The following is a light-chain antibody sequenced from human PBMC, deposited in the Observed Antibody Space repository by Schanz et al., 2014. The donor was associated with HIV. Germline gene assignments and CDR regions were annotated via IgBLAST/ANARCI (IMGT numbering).Light chain of an antibody. CDR1: QSVTSD. CDR3: QQYHDWPYT. J-gene: IGKJ2*01. CDR2: GAS. Sequence: EIVLTQSPGTLSLSPGERATLSCRASQSVTSDLAWYQQTPGQAPRLLIYGASTRANDIAARFSGSGSETEFTLTISSLQSEDFAVYYCQQYHDWPYTFGQGTKVEIK. V-gene: IGKV3-15*01.